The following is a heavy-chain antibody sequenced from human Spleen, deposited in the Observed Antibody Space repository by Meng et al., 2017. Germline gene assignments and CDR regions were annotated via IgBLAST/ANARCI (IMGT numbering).Heavy chain of an antibody. D-gene: IGHD5-12*01. J-gene: IGHJ4*02. CDR3: AREYGGYEPFDY. Sequence: QGQLVQSGAEVKKPGASVKVSCKPSGYTITGYYIHWVRQAPGQGLEWMGRIDPDSGGTNSAQKFQGRVTMTRDTSISTAYMELSSLRSDDTAVYYCAREYGGYEPFDYWGQGTLVTVSS. CDR1: GYTITGYY. V-gene: IGHV1-2*06. CDR2: IDPDSGGT.